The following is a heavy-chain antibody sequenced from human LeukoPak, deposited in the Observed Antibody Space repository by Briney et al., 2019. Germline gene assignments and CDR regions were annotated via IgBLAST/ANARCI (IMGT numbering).Heavy chain of an antibody. V-gene: IGHV4-59*01. CDR1: GGSISGYY. CDR3: ARDGVSALNLYSDL. Sequence: PSETLSLTCIVSGGSISGYYWSWIRQPPGKGLEWIGSIYYSGSTDYNPSLKSRVIISVDTSKNQFSLSLISVTAADTAVYYCARDGVSALNLYSDLWGRGTPVTVSS. D-gene: IGHD3-3*01. CDR2: IYYSGST. J-gene: IGHJ2*01.